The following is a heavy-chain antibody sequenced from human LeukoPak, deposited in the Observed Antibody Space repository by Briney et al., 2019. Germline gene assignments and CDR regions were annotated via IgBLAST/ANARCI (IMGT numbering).Heavy chain of an antibody. J-gene: IGHJ4*02. Sequence: HPGGSLRLSFAASGFTFSSYWMRWVRQAPGKGLEGVANIKNDGSEEYYVDSVKGRFTISRDNAKNSLFLQMNSLTVEDTAVYYCARAIRGSAVDTEERWGQGTLVTVSS. V-gene: IGHV3-7*01. CDR2: IKNDGSEE. CDR1: GFTFSSYW. CDR3: ARAIRGSAVDTEER. D-gene: IGHD3-10*01.